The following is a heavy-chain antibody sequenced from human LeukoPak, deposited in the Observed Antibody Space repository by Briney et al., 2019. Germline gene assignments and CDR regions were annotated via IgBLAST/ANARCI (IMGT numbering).Heavy chain of an antibody. CDR1: GGSISSYY. CDR2: IYHSGSA. J-gene: IGHJ4*02. D-gene: IGHD4-17*01. CDR3: ARNPYGDYGY. Sequence: SETLPLTCTVSGGSISSYYWSWIRQPPGKGLEWIGYIYHSGSANYNPSLKSRVTISVDTSRNQFSLKLTSVTAADTAVYYCARNPYGDYGYWGQGTLVTVSS. V-gene: IGHV4-59*01.